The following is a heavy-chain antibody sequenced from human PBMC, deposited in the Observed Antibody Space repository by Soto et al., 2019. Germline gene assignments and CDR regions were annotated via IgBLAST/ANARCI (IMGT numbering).Heavy chain of an antibody. V-gene: IGHV4-39*01. J-gene: IGHJ4*02. CDR1: GGSISSSSYY. Sequence: SETLSLTCTVSGGSISSSSYYWGWIRQPPGKGLEWIGSIYYSGSTYYNPSLKSRVTISVDTSKNQFSLKLSSVTAADTAVYYCARLSDYYDSSGYVDYWGQGTLVTVSS. CDR2: IYYSGST. D-gene: IGHD3-22*01. CDR3: ARLSDYYDSSGYVDY.